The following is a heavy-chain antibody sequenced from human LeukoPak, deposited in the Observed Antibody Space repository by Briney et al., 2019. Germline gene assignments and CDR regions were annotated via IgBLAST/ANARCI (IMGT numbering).Heavy chain of an antibody. D-gene: IGHD6-25*01. CDR2: IIPILGIA. Sequence: SVTVSCKASGGTFSSYAISWVRQAPGQGLEWMGRIIPILGIANYAQKFQGRVTITADKSTSTAYMELSSLRSEDTAVYYCARDRIAATRGFDPWGQGTLVTVSS. CDR1: GGTFSSYA. J-gene: IGHJ5*02. V-gene: IGHV1-69*04. CDR3: ARDRIAATRGFDP.